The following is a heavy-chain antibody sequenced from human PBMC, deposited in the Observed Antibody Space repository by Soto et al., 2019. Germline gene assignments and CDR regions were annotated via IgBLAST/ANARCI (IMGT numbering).Heavy chain of an antibody. CDR3: ATAKLLLPWLFDY. CDR1: GFTVSSNY. V-gene: IGHV3-66*01. J-gene: IGHJ4*02. D-gene: IGHD2-15*01. Sequence: GGSLRLSFAAPGFTVSSNYMGWVRQPPGKGLEWVSVIYSGGSTYYADSVKGRFTISRDDSKNTLFLQMNSLRAEDTAVYYCATAKLLLPWLFDYWGQGTLVTVSS. CDR2: IYSGGST.